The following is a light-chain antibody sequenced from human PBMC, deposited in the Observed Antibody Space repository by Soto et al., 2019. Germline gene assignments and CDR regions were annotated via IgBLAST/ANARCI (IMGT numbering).Light chain of an antibody. J-gene: IGKJ2*01. CDR3: QQYNTLNT. V-gene: IGKV3-15*01. CDR1: QNVNSN. CDR2: NVS. Sequence: EIAMTQSPATLSVSPGQRATLSCMASQNVNSNLAWYQQKPGHAPSLLMYNVSTMATGFPARFSGSGSGTECTITISRLHSEDSSIYYCQQYNTLNTFGQGTKLEIK.